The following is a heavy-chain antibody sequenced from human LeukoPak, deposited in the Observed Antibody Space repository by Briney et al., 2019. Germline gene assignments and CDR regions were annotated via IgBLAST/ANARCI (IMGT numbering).Heavy chain of an antibody. D-gene: IGHD3-10*01. CDR3: AKTAPFNGSWRQRFDY. CDR2: INSDGSST. V-gene: IGHV3-74*01. CDR1: GFIFSSYW. J-gene: IGHJ4*02. Sequence: GGSLRLSCAASGFIFSSYWMHWVRQAPGKGLVWVSRINSDGSSTSYADSVKGRFTISRDNAKNTLYLQMNSLRAEDTAVYYCAKTAPFNGSWRQRFDYWGQGTLVTVSS.